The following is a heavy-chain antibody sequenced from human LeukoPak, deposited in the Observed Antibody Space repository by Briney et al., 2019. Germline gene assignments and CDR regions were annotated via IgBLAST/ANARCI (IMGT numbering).Heavy chain of an antibody. Sequence: GGSLRLSCAASGFTFSSYSMNWVRQAPGKGLEWVSYISSSGSTIYYADSVKGRFTISRDNAKNSLYLQMNSLRAEDTAVYYCASNGDSGYYFDYWGQGTLVTVSS. CDR1: GFTFSSYS. V-gene: IGHV3-48*04. CDR2: ISSSGSTI. D-gene: IGHD4-17*01. J-gene: IGHJ4*02. CDR3: ASNGDSGYYFDY.